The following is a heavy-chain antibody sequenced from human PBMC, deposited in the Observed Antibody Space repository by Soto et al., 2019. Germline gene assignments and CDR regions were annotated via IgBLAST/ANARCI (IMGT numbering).Heavy chain of an antibody. D-gene: IGHD3-16*01. CDR2: IKEDGSGK. Sequence: EVQLVESGGGLVQPGGSLRLSCTASGFTFSSYWMSWVRQAPGKGLVWVANIKEDGSGKYYVDSVKGRFSISRDNARNSRYLQMNSLRVEDTAVYYCVRVGRVGGYWGQGALVTVSS. CDR3: VRVGRVGGY. V-gene: IGHV3-7*03. J-gene: IGHJ4*02. CDR1: GFTFSSYW.